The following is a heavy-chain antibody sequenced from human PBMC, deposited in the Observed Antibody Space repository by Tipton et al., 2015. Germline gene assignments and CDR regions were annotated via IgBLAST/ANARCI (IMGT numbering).Heavy chain of an antibody. CDR2: IYYSGTT. Sequence: TLSLTCTVSGDSMSSGTYYWSWIRQHPGKGLEWIGYIYYSGTTYYNPSLKSRLTISLDRSTSHFSLQLTSVTAADTAVYYCARSGDTYIDYRGQGTLVTVSS. CDR1: GDSMSSGTYY. V-gene: IGHV4-31*03. CDR3: ARSGDTYIDY. D-gene: IGHD5-18*01. J-gene: IGHJ4*02.